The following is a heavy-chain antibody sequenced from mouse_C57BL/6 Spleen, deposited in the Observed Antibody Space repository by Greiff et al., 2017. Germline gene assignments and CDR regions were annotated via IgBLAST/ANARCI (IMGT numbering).Heavy chain of an antibody. CDR1: GFTFTSYA. J-gene: IGHJ4*01. Sequence: EVMLLESGGGLVKPGGSLKLSCAASGFTFTSYAMSWVRQTPEKRLEWVATISDGGSYTYYPDNVKGRFTISRDNAKNHLYLQMSHLKSEDTAVYYGARGDDYYGLDYWGQGTSVTVSS. CDR2: ISDGGSYT. V-gene: IGHV5-4*03. CDR3: ARGDDYYGLDY.